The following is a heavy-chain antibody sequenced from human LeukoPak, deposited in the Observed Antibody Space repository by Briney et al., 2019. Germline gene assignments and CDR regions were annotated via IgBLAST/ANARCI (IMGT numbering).Heavy chain of an antibody. CDR1: GGSISSGSYY. J-gene: IGHJ6*03. V-gene: IGHV4-61*02. CDR3: ARDQADYYYYYMDV. CDR2: IYTSGST. Sequence: SQTLSLTCTVSGGSISSGSYYWTWTRQPAGKGLEWIGRIYTSGSTNYNPSLKSRVTISVDTSKNQFSLKLSSVTAADTAVYYCARDQADYYYYYMDVWGKGTTVTISS.